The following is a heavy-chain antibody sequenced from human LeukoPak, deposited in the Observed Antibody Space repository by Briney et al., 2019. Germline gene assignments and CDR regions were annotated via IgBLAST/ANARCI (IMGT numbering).Heavy chain of an antibody. CDR2: INHSGST. J-gene: IGHJ4*02. CDR1: GVSFSGYY. V-gene: IGHV4-34*01. CDR3: ARNVLGYCTNGVCSRLDY. Sequence: SETLSLTCAVYGVSFSGYYWSWIRQPPGKGLEWIGEINHSGSTNYNPFLKSRIIISVDTSKNHFSLRLSSVTAADTAVYYCARNVLGYCTNGVCSRLDYWGQGTLVTVSS. D-gene: IGHD2-8*01.